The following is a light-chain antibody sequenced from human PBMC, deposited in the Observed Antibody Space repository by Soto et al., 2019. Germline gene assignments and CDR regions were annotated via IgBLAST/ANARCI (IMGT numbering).Light chain of an antibody. CDR1: SSDIGCFRY. CDR3: SSYRSYNIDLV. Sequence: QSALTQPPSASGSPGQSVTISCTGTSSDIGCFRYVYWYQQDPGKAPKLILSNVSKRPSGVPARFSASTSGNTASLTVSWLHAEDEAAYYCSSYRSYNIDLVFGPGTKLTVL. V-gene: IGLV2-8*01. J-gene: IGLJ1*01. CDR2: NVS.